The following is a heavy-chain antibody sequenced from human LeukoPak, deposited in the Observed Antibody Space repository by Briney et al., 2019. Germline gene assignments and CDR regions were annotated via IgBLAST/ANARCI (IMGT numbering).Heavy chain of an antibody. CDR2: ISWNSGSI. CDR1: GFTFDDYA. CDR3: FVGQEVDY. V-gene: IGHV3-9*01. Sequence: GRSLRLSCAASGFTFDDYAMHWVRQAPGKGLEWVSGISWNSGSIVYADSVKGRFTISRDNAKNSLYLQMNSLRAEDTALYYCFVGQEVDYWGQGTLVTVSS. J-gene: IGHJ4*02.